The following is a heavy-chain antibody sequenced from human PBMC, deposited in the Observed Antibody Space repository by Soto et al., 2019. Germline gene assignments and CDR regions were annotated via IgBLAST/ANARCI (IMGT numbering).Heavy chain of an antibody. V-gene: IGHV4-31*03. J-gene: IGHJ6*02. CDR1: GGSISSGGYY. Sequence: SETLSLTCTVSGGSISSGGYYWSWIRQHPGKGLEWIGYIYYSGSTYYNPSLKSRVTISVDTSKNQFSLKLSSVTAADTAVYYCAALVGLDYYGMDVWGQGTTVTVSS. CDR2: IYYSGST. CDR3: AALVGLDYYGMDV. D-gene: IGHD1-26*01.